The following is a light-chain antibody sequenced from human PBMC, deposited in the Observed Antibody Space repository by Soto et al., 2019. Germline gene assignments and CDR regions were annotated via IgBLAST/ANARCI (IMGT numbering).Light chain of an antibody. CDR2: WAS. CDR3: HQYYRPPFT. Sequence: DIVLTQSPDSLAVSLGERATINCKSSQSVFDSLHNKNQLGWYQQRPGQPPKLLISWASTRESGVPDRFSGSGSGTDFTLTISSLQAEDVAVYYCHQYYRPPFTFGPGCKVDIK. V-gene: IGKV4-1*01. CDR1: QSVFDSLHNKNQ. J-gene: IGKJ3*01.